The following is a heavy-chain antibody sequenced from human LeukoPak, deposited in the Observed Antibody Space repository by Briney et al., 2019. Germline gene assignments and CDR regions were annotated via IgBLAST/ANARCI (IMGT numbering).Heavy chain of an antibody. CDR2: ISSSSSYK. D-gene: IGHD4-17*01. V-gene: IGHV3-21*01. J-gene: IGHJ4*02. CDR3: ARDLGDYSFDY. CDR1: GFTFSSYS. Sequence: GGSLRLSCAASGFTFSSYSMNWVRQAPGKGLEWVSSISSSSSYKYYADSVKGRFTISRDNAKNSLYLQMNSLRAEDTAVYYCARDLGDYSFDYWGQGTLVTVSS.